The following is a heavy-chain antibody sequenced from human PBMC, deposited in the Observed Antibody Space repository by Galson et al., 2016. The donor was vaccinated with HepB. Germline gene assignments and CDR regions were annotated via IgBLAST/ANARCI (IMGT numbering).Heavy chain of an antibody. CDR2: VFHNGNS. Sequence: SETLSLTCTASGGSISGSTLYWGWIRQPPGKGLEWIGSVFHNGNSYYNPSLKSRVTISVDTAKNQFSLKVRSVTAADTAVYYCARQDPFDVWGPGTMVAISP. J-gene: IGHJ3*01. CDR3: ARQDPFDV. V-gene: IGHV4-39*01. CDR1: GGSISGSTLY.